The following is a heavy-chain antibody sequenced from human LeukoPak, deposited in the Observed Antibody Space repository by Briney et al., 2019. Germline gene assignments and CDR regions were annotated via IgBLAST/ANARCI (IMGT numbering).Heavy chain of an antibody. CDR1: AGSFSSYY. Sequence: SETLSLTCAVYAGSFSSYYWSWIRQPPGKGLEWIGYIYYSGSTNYNPSLKSRVTISVDTSKNQFSLKLSSVTAADTAVYYCARSDYTAMVLFDYWGQGTLVTVSS. CDR3: ARSDYTAMVLFDY. J-gene: IGHJ4*02. CDR2: IYYSGST. V-gene: IGHV4-59*08. D-gene: IGHD5-18*01.